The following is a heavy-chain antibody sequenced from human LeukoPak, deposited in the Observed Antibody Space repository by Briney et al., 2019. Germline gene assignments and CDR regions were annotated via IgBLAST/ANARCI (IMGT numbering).Heavy chain of an antibody. CDR1: GGSTSSSSYY. Sequence: SETLSLTCTVSGGSTSSSSYYWGWIRQPPGKGLEWIGSIYYSGSTYYNPSLKSRVTISVDTSKNQFSLKLSSVTAADTAVYYCARHPNVPYSSGWSYFDYWGQGTLVTVSS. D-gene: IGHD6-19*01. V-gene: IGHV4-39*01. CDR3: ARHPNVPYSSGWSYFDY. CDR2: IYYSGST. J-gene: IGHJ4*02.